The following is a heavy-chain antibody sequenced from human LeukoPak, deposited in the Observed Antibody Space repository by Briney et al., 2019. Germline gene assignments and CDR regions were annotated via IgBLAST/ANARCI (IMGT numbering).Heavy chain of an antibody. Sequence: SVKVSCKXSGGTFSSYAISWVRQAPGQGLEWMGRIIPIFGTANHAQKFQGRVTITTDESTSTAYMELSSLRSEDTAVYYCARDSNYDSSGYYLCALDIWGQGTMVTVSS. J-gene: IGHJ3*02. CDR1: GGTFSSYA. CDR2: IIPIFGTA. V-gene: IGHV1-69*05. D-gene: IGHD3-22*01. CDR3: ARDSNYDSSGYYLCALDI.